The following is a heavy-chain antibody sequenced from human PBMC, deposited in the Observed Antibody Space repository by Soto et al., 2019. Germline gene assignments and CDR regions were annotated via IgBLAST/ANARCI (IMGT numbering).Heavy chain of an antibody. D-gene: IGHD6-13*01. J-gene: IGHJ5*02. CDR1: GWTISGYA. CDR3: ARDLFRGHSSSWPPGSGTNWFDP. V-gene: IGHV1-69*06. CDR2: IIPIFGTA. Sequence: SSLKGSWKGSGWTISGYAISWVSQAPEQGLEWMGGIIPIFGTANYAQKFQGRVTITADKSTSTAYMELSSLRSEDTAVYYCARDLFRGHSSSWPPGSGTNWFDPWGEGTLVTVSS.